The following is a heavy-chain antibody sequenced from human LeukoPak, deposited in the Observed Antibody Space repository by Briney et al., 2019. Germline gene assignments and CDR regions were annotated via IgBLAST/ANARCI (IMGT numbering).Heavy chain of an antibody. CDR1: GYSISSGYY. J-gene: IGHJ6*03. V-gene: IGHV4-61*01. CDR2: IYYSGST. Sequence: SETLSLTCAVSGYSISSGYYWSWIRQPPGKGLEWIGYIYYSGSTNYNPSLKSRVTISVDTSKNQFSLKLSSVTAADTAVYYCARRVAQQFDNYYYYYYMDVWGKGTTVTVSS. CDR3: ARRVAQQFDNYYYYYYMDV. D-gene: IGHD6-13*01.